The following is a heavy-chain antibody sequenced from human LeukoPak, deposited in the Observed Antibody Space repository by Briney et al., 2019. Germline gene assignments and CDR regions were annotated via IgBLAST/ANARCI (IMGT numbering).Heavy chain of an antibody. CDR1: GFTFRSYG. V-gene: IGHV3-33*01. J-gene: IGHJ4*02. CDR2: IWYDGSNK. Sequence: PGRSLRLSCAASGFTFRSYGMHWVRQAPGKGLEWVALIWYDGSNKYYADSVKGRFTISRDNKNTLYLQMNSLRAEDTAVYYCARGPYSGSYYYVFDYWGQGTLVTVSS. CDR3: ARGPYSGSYYYVFDY. D-gene: IGHD1-26*01.